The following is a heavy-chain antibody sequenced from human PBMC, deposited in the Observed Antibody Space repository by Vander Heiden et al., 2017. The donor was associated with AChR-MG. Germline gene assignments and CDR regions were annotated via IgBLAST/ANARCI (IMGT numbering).Heavy chain of an antibody. CDR2: SNHSGST. J-gene: IGHJ3*02. V-gene: IGHV4-34*01. CDR1: GGSFSGYY. D-gene: IGHD2-21*02. Sequence: QVQLQQWGAGLLKPSETLSLTCAAYGGSFSGYYWSWIRQPPGKGLEGIGESNHSGSTNYNPSRKSRVTISVDTSKSQFSRKLSSVTAADTAVYYCARVLGSLAYCGGDCYRIDAFDIWGQGTMVTVSS. CDR3: ARVLGSLAYCGGDCYRIDAFDI.